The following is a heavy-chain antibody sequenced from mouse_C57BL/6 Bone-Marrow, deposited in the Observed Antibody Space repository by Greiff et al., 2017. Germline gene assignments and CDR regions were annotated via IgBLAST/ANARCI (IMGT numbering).Heavy chain of an antibody. Sequence: HLVESGEGLVKPGGSLKLSCAASGFTFSSYAMSWVRQTPEKRLEWVAYISSGGDYIYYADTMKGRFTISRDNARNTLYLQMSCLKSEDTAMYYCTREERDYDDAMDYWGQGTSVTVSS. J-gene: IGHJ4*01. CDR3: TREERDYDDAMDY. D-gene: IGHD2-4*01. V-gene: IGHV5-9-1*02. CDR1: GFTFSSYA. CDR2: ISSGGDYI.